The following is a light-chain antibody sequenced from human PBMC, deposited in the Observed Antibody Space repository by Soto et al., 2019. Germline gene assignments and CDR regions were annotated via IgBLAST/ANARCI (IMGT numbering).Light chain of an antibody. Sequence: NVLTQSPGTRSLSPGERATLSCRASQSISVTYLAWYQQKPGQAPRLLIYTTSIRDTGIPDRFSGSGSGTDFTLTISSLEPEDFAVYYCQQRSNWPSTFGQGTRLEIK. CDR1: QSISVTY. V-gene: IGKV3D-20*02. CDR2: TTS. J-gene: IGKJ5*01. CDR3: QQRSNWPST.